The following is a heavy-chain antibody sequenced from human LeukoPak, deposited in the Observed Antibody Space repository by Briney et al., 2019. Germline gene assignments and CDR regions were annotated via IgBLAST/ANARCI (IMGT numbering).Heavy chain of an antibody. CDR3: TRETSSRYFDY. CDR2: MNPNSGRT. J-gene: IGHJ4*02. Sequence: ASVKVSCKASGYTFTSYGISWVRQAPGQGLEWMGWMNPNSGRTGYAQNFQGRITITRNTSISTAYVELSSLRSEDTAVYYCTRETSSRYFDYWGQGTLVTVSS. V-gene: IGHV1-8*03. CDR1: GYTFTSYG.